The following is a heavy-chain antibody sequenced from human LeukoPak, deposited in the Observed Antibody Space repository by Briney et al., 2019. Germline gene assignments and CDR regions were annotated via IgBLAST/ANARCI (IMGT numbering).Heavy chain of an antibody. D-gene: IGHD6-13*01. V-gene: IGHV1-18*01. Sequence: ASGKVSCKASSYIFTSYGISWVRQAPGQGLEWMGWISAYNGNTNFAQKLQGTVTMTTDTSTSTAYMELRSLRSDDTAVYYCARSSSWYYFDYWGQGTLVTVSS. CDR1: SYIFTSYG. CDR3: ARSSSWYYFDY. CDR2: ISAYNGNT. J-gene: IGHJ4*02.